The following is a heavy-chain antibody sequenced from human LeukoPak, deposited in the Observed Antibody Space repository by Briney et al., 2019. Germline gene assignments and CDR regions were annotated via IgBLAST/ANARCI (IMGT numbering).Heavy chain of an antibody. D-gene: IGHD4-17*01. CDR3: ARDYYGDYYFDY. CDR2: ITGSGGST. Sequence: PGGSLRLSCAASGFTFSSYDMTWVRQAPGKGLEWVSGITGSGGSTYYADSVKGRFTISRDNAKNSLYLQMNSLRDEDTAVYYCARDYYGDYYFDYWGQGTLVTVSS. V-gene: IGHV3-23*01. CDR1: GFTFSSYD. J-gene: IGHJ4*02.